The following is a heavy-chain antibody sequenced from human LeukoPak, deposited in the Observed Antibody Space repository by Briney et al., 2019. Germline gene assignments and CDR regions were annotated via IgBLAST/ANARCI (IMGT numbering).Heavy chain of an antibody. J-gene: IGHJ4*02. D-gene: IGHD3-22*01. Sequence: GGSLRLSCAASGFTVSSNYMSWVRQAPGKGLEWVSVIYSGGSTYYADSVKGRFTISRDNSKNTLYLQMNSLRAEDTAVYYCAREYDDSSGYAYYFGYWGQGTLVTVSS. CDR2: IYSGGST. CDR3: AREYDDSSGYAYYFGY. V-gene: IGHV3-66*01. CDR1: GFTVSSNY.